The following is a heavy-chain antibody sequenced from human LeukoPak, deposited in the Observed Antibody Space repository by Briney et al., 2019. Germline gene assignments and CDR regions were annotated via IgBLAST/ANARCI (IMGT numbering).Heavy chain of an antibody. D-gene: IGHD6-19*01. J-gene: IGHJ4*02. CDR3: ARDLDSSGWNLDFGY. CDR1: GFTFSSYG. V-gene: IGHV3-33*01. Sequence: GGSLRLSCAASGFTFSSYGMHWVRQAPGKGLEWVAVIWYNGSDKYYAESVKGRFTISRDNSKNTLYLQMNSLRAEDTAVYYCARDLDSSGWNLDFGYWGQGTLVTVSS. CDR2: IWYNGSDK.